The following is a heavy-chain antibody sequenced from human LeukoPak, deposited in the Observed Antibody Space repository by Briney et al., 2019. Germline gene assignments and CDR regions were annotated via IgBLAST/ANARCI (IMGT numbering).Heavy chain of an antibody. CDR2: INQDGSEK. D-gene: IGHD6-13*01. Sequence: GGSLRLSCAASGFTFSSYWMSWVRQAPGKGLEWVANINQDGSEKYYVDSVKGRFTISRDNAKNSLYLQMNSLRAEDTAVYYCARDLAAAGIYYYYYGMDVWGQGTTVTVSS. CDR1: GFTFSSYW. J-gene: IGHJ6*02. CDR3: ARDLAAAGIYYYYYGMDV. V-gene: IGHV3-7*01.